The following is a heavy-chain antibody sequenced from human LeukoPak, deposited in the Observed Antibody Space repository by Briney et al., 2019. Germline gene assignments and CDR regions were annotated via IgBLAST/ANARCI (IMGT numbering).Heavy chain of an antibody. V-gene: IGHV3-21*01. D-gene: IGHD6-19*01. CDR2: ISSSSSYI. CDR1: GFTFSSYS. Sequence: GGSLRLSCAASGFTFSSYSMNWVRQAPGKGLEWVSSISSSSSYIYYADSVKGRFTISRDNAKNSLYLQMNSLRAEDTAVYYCARDRSESGSGWYGHYYYMDVWGKGTTVTISS. J-gene: IGHJ6*03. CDR3: ARDRSESGSGWYGHYYYMDV.